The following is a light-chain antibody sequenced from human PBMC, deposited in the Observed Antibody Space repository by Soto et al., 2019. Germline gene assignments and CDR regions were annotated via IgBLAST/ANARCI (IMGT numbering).Light chain of an antibody. CDR1: QSVSSSY. J-gene: IGKJ5*01. CDR3: QQYGSSIT. V-gene: IGKV3-20*01. CDR2: GAS. Sequence: EIVLPQSPGTLSFSPGERASLSCRASQSVSSSYLAWYQQKPGQAPRLLIYGASSRATGIPDRFSGSGSGTDFTLTISRLEPEDFAVYYCQQYGSSITFGQGTRLEIK.